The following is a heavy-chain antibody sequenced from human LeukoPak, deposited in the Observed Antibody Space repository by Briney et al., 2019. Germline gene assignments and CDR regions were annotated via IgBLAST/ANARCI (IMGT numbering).Heavy chain of an antibody. CDR3: AKDRAYTGSPRAFDI. CDR2: ISSSGGST. J-gene: IGHJ3*02. V-gene: IGHV3-64*04. Sequence: GGSLRLSCSASGFTFSSYAMHWVRQAPGKGLEYVSSISSSGGSTYYADSVKGRFTISRDNSKNTLYLQMSSLRAEDTAVYYCAKDRAYTGSPRAFDIWGQGTMVTVSS. CDR1: GFTFSSYA. D-gene: IGHD1-26*01.